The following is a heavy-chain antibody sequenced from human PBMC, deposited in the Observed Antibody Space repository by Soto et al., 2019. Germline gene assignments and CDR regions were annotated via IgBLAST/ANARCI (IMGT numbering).Heavy chain of an antibody. CDR1: GFTLSSYW. D-gene: IGHD3-10*01. CDR3: ANLGRPSIVSGSYYGYFDY. J-gene: IGHJ4*02. Sequence: PGGSLRLACEASGFTLSSYWMSWIRQAPGKGLEWVANTRQDGGQSYLVDSVQGRFTISRDNAKNSVYLQMNSLRAEDTTVYYCANLGRPSIVSGSYYGYFDYWGQGTLVTVSS. CDR2: TRQDGGQS. V-gene: IGHV3-7*03.